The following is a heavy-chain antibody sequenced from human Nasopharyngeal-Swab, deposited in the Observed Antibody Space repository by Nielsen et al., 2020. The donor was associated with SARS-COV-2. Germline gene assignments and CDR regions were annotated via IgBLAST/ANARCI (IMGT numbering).Heavy chain of an antibody. CDR2: IGDKEHNYAT. Sequence: GESLKISCAASGFIFGASAIHWVRQASGKGLEWVGRIGDKEHNYATTYGASVQGRFTISRDDSKNTAFLQMDGLKTEDTALYYCTTDFYFDYWGQGALVTVSS. J-gene: IGHJ4*02. CDR3: TTDFYFDY. V-gene: IGHV3-73*01. CDR1: GFIFGASA.